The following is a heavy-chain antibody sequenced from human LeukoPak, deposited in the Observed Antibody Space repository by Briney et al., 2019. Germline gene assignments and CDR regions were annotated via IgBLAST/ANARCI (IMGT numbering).Heavy chain of an antibody. CDR1: GFTFSSYG. CDR3: ARAVPAPGTPENAFDI. V-gene: IGHV3-30*19. J-gene: IGHJ3*02. CDR2: ISRDGTDQ. D-gene: IGHD6-13*01. Sequence: GGSLRLSCAASGFTFSSYGMHWVRQAPGEGLEWVAVISRDGTDQYYADSVKGRLTISRDNSQSTLYLHMNSLSTEDTALYYCARAVPAPGTPENAFDIWGQGTMVTVSS.